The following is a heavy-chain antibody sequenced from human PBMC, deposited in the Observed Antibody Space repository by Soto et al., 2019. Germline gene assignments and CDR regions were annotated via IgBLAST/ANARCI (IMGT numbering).Heavy chain of an antibody. J-gene: IGHJ3*02. CDR2: IWYDGSNK. CDR1: GFTFSSYG. Sequence: GGSLGLSCAASGFTFSSYGMHWVRQAPGKGLEWVAVIWYDGSNKYYADSVKGRFTTSRDNSKNTLYLKMNSLRAEDTAVYYCARDRNYYDRPTDAFDIWGQGTMVTVSS. V-gene: IGHV3-33*01. D-gene: IGHD3-22*01. CDR3: ARDRNYYDRPTDAFDI.